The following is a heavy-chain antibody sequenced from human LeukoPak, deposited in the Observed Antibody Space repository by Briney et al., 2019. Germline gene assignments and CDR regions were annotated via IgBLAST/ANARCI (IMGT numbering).Heavy chain of an antibody. CDR2: ISYSGNT. D-gene: IGHD3-3*01. J-gene: IGHJ4*02. V-gene: IGHV4-59*08. CDR3: ARHGRRFLDH. CDR1: GGSFSGYY. Sequence: SETLSLNCAVYGGSFSGYYWSWIRQSPGKGLEWIGYISYSGNTNYNPSLKSRVTISVDTSESHFSLKLSSVTAADTAVYYCARHGRRFLDHWGQGTLVTVSS.